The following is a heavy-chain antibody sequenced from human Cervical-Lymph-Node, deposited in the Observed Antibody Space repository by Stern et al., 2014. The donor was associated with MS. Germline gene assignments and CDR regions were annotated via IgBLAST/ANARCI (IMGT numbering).Heavy chain of an antibody. CDR2: IYISEST. J-gene: IGHJ4*02. D-gene: IGHD3-10*01. CDR3: ARDWGSGNFYFDS. Sequence: QVQLQESGPGLVKPSQTLSLTCNVSGVSINTGSYYWSWIRQPAGTGLEWIGRIYISESTTKYNPSFEIRVPMSVDPSKNQFPLKLSSVTAADTAIYYCARDWGSGNFYFDSWGQGTLVTVSS. V-gene: IGHV4-61*02. CDR1: GVSINTGSYY.